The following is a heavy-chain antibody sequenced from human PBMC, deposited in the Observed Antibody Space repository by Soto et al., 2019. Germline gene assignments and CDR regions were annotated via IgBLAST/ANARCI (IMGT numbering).Heavy chain of an antibody. CDR1: GGSISSSSYY. Sequence: PSETLSLTCTVSGGSISSSSYYWGWIRQPPGKGLEWIGSIYYSGSTYYNPSLKSRVTISVDTSKNQFSLKLSSVTAADTAVYYCARSLGDWLSNDYWGQGTLVTVSS. CDR2: IYYSGST. CDR3: ARSLGDWLSNDY. D-gene: IGHD3-9*01. J-gene: IGHJ4*02. V-gene: IGHV4-39*01.